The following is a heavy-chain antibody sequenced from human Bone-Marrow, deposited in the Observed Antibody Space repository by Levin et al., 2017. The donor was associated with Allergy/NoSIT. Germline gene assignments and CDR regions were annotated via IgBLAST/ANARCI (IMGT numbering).Heavy chain of an antibody. D-gene: IGHD3-10*01. CDR3: ARLKHYGNDAFDI. J-gene: IGHJ3*02. Sequence: RSQTLSLTCTVSDGSISSYYWSWIRQPPGKGLEWIGHIYDRGNTNYNPSLKSRVTISVDTSKNQFSLKLSSVTAADTAVYYCARLKHYGNDAFDIWGQGTMVTVSS. V-gene: IGHV4-59*01. CDR1: DGSISSYY. CDR2: IYDRGNT.